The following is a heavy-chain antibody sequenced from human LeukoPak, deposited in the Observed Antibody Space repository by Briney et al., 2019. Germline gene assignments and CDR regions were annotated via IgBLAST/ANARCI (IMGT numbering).Heavy chain of an antibody. Sequence: GGSLRLSCTASGFTFSSYAMNWVRQAPGKGLEWVSGISGSGTSTYYADSVKGRFTISRDNSKNTLYLQMNSLRGEDTAVYYCARDQSLSFWGQGTLVTVSS. CDR1: GFTFSSYA. CDR3: ARDQSLSF. V-gene: IGHV3-23*01. D-gene: IGHD2/OR15-2a*01. J-gene: IGHJ4*02. CDR2: ISGSGTST.